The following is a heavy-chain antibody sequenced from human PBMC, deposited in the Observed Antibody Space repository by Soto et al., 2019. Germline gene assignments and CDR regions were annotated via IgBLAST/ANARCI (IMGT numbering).Heavy chain of an antibody. D-gene: IGHD5-12*01. V-gene: IGHV3-23*01. CDR1: GFTFSSYA. CDR3: AKDTHGYSGYAWGY. J-gene: IGHJ4*02. CDR2: ISGSGGGT. Sequence: EVQLLESGGGLVQPGGSLRLPCAASGFTFSSYAMNWVRQAPGKGLEWVSIISGSGGGTYYADSVNGRFTISRDNSKNTVYLQMNSLRAEDTAIYYCAKDTHGYSGYAWGYWGQGTVVTVSS.